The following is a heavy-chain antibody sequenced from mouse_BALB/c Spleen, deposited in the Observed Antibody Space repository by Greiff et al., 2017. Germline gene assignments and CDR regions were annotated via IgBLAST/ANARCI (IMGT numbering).Heavy chain of an antibody. J-gene: IGHJ3*01. CDR3: ARGYYYGSSYVGCAY. V-gene: IGHV1-9*01. CDR2: ILPGSGST. D-gene: IGHD1-1*01. Sequence: QVQLQQSGAELMKPGASVKISCKATGYTFSSYWIEWVKQRPGHGLEWIGEILPGSGSTNYNEKFKGKATFTADTSSNTAYMQLSSLTSEDSAVYYCARGYYYGSSYVGCAYWGQGTLVTVSA. CDR1: GYTFSSYW.